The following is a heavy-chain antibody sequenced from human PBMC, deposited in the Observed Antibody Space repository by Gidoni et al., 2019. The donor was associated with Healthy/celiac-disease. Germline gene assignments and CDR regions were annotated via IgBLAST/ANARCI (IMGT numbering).Heavy chain of an antibody. J-gene: IGHJ4*02. D-gene: IGHD7-27*01. CDR2: ISSSGSTI. V-gene: IGHV3-48*03. Sequence: EVQLVESGGGLVQPGGSLSLSCAASGFTFSSYEMNWVRQAPGKGLEWVSYISSSGSTIYYADSVKGRFTISRDNAKNSLYLQMNSLRAEDTAVYYCARGADNWGCLLDYWGQGTLVTVSS. CDR1: GFTFSSYE. CDR3: ARGADNWGCLLDY.